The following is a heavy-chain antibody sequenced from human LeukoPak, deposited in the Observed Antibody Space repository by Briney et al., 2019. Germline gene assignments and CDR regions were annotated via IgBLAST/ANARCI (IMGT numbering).Heavy chain of an antibody. D-gene: IGHD5-12*01. CDR3: VRGRYSGYDFDY. V-gene: IGHV3-48*03. CDR1: GFTFSNYE. Sequence: GGSLRLSCAASGFTFSNYEMNWVRQAPGKGLEWVSYISSSGSTIYYADSVKGRFTISRDNAKNSLYLQMNSLRAEDTAIYYCVRGRYSGYDFDYWGQGALVTVSS. CDR2: ISSSGSTI. J-gene: IGHJ4*02.